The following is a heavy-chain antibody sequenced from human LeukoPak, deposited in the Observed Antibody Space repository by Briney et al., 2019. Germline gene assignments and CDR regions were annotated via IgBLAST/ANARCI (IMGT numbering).Heavy chain of an antibody. CDR1: GFTFSSYA. V-gene: IGHV3-23*01. CDR2: ISNSGGST. D-gene: IGHD3-10*01. CDR3: AKRRADYYGSGRGLNYFDY. J-gene: IGHJ4*02. Sequence: HPGGSLRLSCAASGFTFSSYAMSWVRQAPGKGLEWVSVISNSGGSTFYADSVKGRFTISRDNSKNTLYLQMNSLRAEDTAVYYCAKRRADYYGSGRGLNYFDYWGQGTLVTVSS.